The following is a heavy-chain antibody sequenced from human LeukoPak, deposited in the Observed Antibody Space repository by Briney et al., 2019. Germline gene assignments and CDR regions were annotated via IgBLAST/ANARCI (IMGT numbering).Heavy chain of an antibody. CDR3: ARDHLNYYGSGSYYDY. V-gene: IGHV4-61*08. CDR2: IYYSGST. Sequence: SQTLSLTCTVSGGSISSGDYYWSWIRQPPGKGLEWIGYIYYSGSTNYNPSLKSRVTISVDTSKNQFSLKLSSVTAADTAVYYCARDHLNYYGSGSYYDYWGQGTLVTVSS. CDR1: GGSISSGDYY. D-gene: IGHD3-10*01. J-gene: IGHJ4*02.